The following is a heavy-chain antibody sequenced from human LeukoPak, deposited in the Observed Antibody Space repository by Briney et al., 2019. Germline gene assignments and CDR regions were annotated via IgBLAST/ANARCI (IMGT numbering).Heavy chain of an antibody. CDR3: AKLSGALDAFDI. D-gene: IGHD2-15*01. CDR2: IYPGDSDT. Sequence: GESLKISCKVSGSSFTSYWIGWVRQMPGKGLEWMGIIYPGDSDTRYSPSFQGQVIISADRSITTVYLQWSSLKASDTAMYYCAKLSGALDAFDIWGQGTMVTVSS. J-gene: IGHJ3*02. CDR1: GSSFTSYW. V-gene: IGHV5-51*01.